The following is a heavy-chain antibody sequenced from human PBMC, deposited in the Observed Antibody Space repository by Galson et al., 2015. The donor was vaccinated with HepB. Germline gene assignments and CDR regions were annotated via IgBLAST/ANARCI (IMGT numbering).Heavy chain of an antibody. J-gene: IGHJ4*02. D-gene: IGHD6-6*01. CDR1: GFTFSSYA. V-gene: IGHV3-64D*06. Sequence: SLRLSCAASGFTFSSYAMHWVRQAPGKGLEYVSAISSNGGSTYYADSVKGRLTISRDNSKNTLYLQMSSLRAEDTAVYYCVKSYSSSTGDFDYWGQGTLVTVSS. CDR3: VKSYSSSTGDFDY. CDR2: ISSNGGST.